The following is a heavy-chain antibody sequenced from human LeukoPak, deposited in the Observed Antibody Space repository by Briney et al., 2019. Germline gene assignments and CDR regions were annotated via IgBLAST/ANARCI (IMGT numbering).Heavy chain of an antibody. J-gene: IGHJ4*02. V-gene: IGHV3-23*01. CDR2: ISGSGGST. D-gene: IGHD5-18*01. CDR1: GYSFSNYW. CDR3: AKGTWIQLSYFDY. Sequence: GESLKISCKGSGYSFSNYWIGWVRQMPGKGLEWVSAISGSGGSTYYADSVKGRFTISRDNSKNTLYLQMNSLRAEDTAVYYCAKGTWIQLSYFDYWGQGTLVTVSS.